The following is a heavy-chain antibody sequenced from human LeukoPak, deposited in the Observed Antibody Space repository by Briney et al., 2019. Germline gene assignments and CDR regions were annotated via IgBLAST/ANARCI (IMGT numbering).Heavy chain of an antibody. J-gene: IGHJ4*02. CDR3: ARGRRYYYDSSGYSLFDY. CDR2: IYYNGDT. D-gene: IGHD3-22*01. Sequence: SETLSLTCTVSGGSINSGYYWSWLRQHPGRGLEWIGYIYYNGDTYYNPSLKSRITMSTDASKNQFSLKLSSVTAADTAVYYCARGRRYYYDSSGYSLFDYWGQGTLVTVSS. CDR1: GGSINSGYY. V-gene: IGHV4-31*03.